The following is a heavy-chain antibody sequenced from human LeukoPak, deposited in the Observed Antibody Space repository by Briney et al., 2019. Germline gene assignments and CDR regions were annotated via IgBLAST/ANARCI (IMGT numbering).Heavy chain of an antibody. CDR2: INPNSGGT. CDR1: GYTFTGYY. CDR3: ARCIAAAPDWFDP. Sequence: GASVKVSCKASGYTFTGYYMHWVRQAPGQGLEWMGWINPNSGGTNYAQKFQGRVATTRDTSISTAYMELSRLRSDDTAVYYCARCIAAAPDWFDPWGQGTLVTVSS. V-gene: IGHV1-2*02. D-gene: IGHD6-13*01. J-gene: IGHJ5*02.